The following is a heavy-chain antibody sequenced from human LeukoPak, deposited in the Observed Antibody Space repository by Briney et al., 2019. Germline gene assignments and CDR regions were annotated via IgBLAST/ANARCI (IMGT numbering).Heavy chain of an antibody. CDR2: IWYDGSNK. V-gene: IGHV3-33*01. Sequence: GRSLRLSCAASGFTFSSYGMHWVRQVPGKGLEWVAVIWYDGSNKYYADSVKGRFTISRDNSKNTLYLQMNSLRAEDTAVYYCARGLKYDSSGHSAPPFDYWGQGTLVTVSS. J-gene: IGHJ4*02. CDR1: GFTFSSYG. CDR3: ARGLKYDSSGHSAPPFDY. D-gene: IGHD3-22*01.